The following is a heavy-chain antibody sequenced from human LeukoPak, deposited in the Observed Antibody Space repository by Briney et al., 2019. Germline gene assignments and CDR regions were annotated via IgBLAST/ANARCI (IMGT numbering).Heavy chain of an antibody. CDR1: GGSFSGYY. V-gene: IGHV4-34*01. Sequence: SETLSLTCAVYGGSFSGYYWSWIRQPPGKGLEWIGEINHSGSTNYNPSLKSRVTISVDTSKNQFSLKLSSVTAADTAVYYCAKGYSSSWYLRVXXXWFDPWGQGTLVTVSS. D-gene: IGHD6-13*01. CDR2: INHSGST. CDR3: AKGYSSSWYLRVXXXWFDP. J-gene: IGHJ5*02.